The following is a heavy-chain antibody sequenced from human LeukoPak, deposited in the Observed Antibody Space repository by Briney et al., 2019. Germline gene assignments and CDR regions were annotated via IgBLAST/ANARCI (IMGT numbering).Heavy chain of an antibody. CDR3: ARSGYDNYYYYMDV. CDR2: IIPIFGTA. Sequence: ASVKVSCKASGGTFSSYAISWVRQAPGQGLEWMGGIIPIFGTANYAQKFQGRVTITADESTSTAYMELSSLRSEDTAVYYCARSGYDNYYYYMDVWGKGTTVTISS. V-gene: IGHV1-69*13. CDR1: GGTFSSYA. J-gene: IGHJ6*03. D-gene: IGHD5-12*01.